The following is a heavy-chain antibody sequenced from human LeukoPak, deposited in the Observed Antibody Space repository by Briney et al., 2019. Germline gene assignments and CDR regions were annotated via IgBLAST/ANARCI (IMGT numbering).Heavy chain of an antibody. CDR2: TNTHSGYT. D-gene: IGHD4-17*01. CDR1: GYSFSNNE. V-gene: IGHV1-8*01. J-gene: IGHJ4*02. CDR3: ARGGDYDDYFDY. Sequence: ASVKVSCKASGYSFSNNEIVWVRQAAGQGLEWMGWTNTHSGYTTSAQKFQGRVAMTRDTSTSTVYMELSSLRSEDTAVYYCARGGDYDDYFDYWGQGTLVTVSS.